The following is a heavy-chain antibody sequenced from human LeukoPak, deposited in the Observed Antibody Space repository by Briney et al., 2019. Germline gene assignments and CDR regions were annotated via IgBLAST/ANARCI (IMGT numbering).Heavy chain of an antibody. D-gene: IGHD1-14*01. CDR2: ISSSSSYI. CDR1: GFTFSSYS. CDR3: AVQRDKPASAFDI. J-gene: IGHJ3*02. V-gene: IGHV3-21*01. Sequence: GGSLRLSCAASGFTFSSYSMNWVRQAPGKGLEWVSSISSSSSYIYYADSVKGRFTISRDNAKNSLYLQMNSLRAEDTAVYYCAVQRDKPASAFDIWGQGTMVTVSS.